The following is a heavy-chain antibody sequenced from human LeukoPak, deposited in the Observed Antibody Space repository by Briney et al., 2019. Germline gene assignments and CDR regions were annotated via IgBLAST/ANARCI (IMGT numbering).Heavy chain of an antibody. CDR1: GGTFSSYA. Sequence: SVRVSCKASGGTFSSYAISWVRQAPGQGLEWMGGIIPIFGTANYAQKFQGRVTITTDESTSTAYMELSSLRSEDTAVYYCARGGSSSSFANWFDPWGQGTLVTVSS. CDR3: ARGGSSSSFANWFDP. CDR2: IIPIFGTA. D-gene: IGHD6-6*01. V-gene: IGHV1-69*05. J-gene: IGHJ5*02.